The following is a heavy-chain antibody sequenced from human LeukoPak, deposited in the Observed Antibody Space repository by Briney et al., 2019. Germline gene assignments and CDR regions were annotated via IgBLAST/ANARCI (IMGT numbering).Heavy chain of an antibody. CDR2: LKQDGSDK. CDR1: GFSFSTYW. V-gene: IGHV3-7*04. Sequence: GGSLRLSCAASGFSFSTYWMSWVRQAPGKGLEWVANLKQDGSDKYYVDSVKGRFTVSRDNAKNSLYLQMNSLRAEDAAVYYCVREGEGYFDYWGQGTLVTVSS. J-gene: IGHJ4*02. D-gene: IGHD3-16*01. CDR3: VREGEGYFDY.